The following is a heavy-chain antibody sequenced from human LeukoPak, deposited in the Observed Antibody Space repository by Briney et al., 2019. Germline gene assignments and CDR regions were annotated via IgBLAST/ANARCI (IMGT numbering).Heavy chain of an antibody. Sequence: SETLSLTCTVSGGSISSYYWSWIRQPAGKGLEWIGRIYTSGSTNYNPSLKSRVTMSVDTSKNQFSLKLSSVTAADTAVYYCAREPPYYDFWSGYDHYGMDVWGQGTTVTVSS. D-gene: IGHD3-3*01. CDR2: IYTSGST. J-gene: IGHJ6*02. CDR3: AREPPYYDFWSGYDHYGMDV. CDR1: GGSISSYY. V-gene: IGHV4-4*07.